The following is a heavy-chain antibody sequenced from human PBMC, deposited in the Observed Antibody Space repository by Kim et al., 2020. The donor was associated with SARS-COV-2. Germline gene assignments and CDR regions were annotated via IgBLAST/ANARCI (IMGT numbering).Heavy chain of an antibody. D-gene: IGHD6-6*01. Sequence: SETLSLTCTVSGGSISSYYWSWIRQPAGKGLEWIGRIYTSGSTNYNPSLKSRVTMSVDTSKNPFSLKLSSVTAADTGVYYCARSEYSSSSAHEYFQHWGQVSQVIVSA. CDR3: ARSEYSSSSAHEYFQH. J-gene: IGHJ1*01. CDR2: IYTSGST. V-gene: IGHV4-4*07. CDR1: GGSISSYY.